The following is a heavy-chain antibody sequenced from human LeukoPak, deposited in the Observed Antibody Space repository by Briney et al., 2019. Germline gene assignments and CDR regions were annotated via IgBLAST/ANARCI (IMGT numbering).Heavy chain of an antibody. CDR3: ARGLVGGLLDY. V-gene: IGHV1-69*06. CDR2: IIPIFGTA. CDR1: GGTFSSYA. J-gene: IGHJ4*02. D-gene: IGHD2-21*02. Sequence: SVKVSCKASGGTFSSYAISWVRQAPGQGLEWMGGIIPIFGTANYAQKFQGRVTITADKSASTAYMELSSLRSEDMAVYYCARGLVGGLLDYWGQGTLVTVSS.